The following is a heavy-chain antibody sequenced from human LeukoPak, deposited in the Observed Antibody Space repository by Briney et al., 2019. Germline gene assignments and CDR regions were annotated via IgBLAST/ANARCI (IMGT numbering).Heavy chain of an antibody. Sequence: GGSLRLSCAASGFTFSSYAMYWVRQAPGKGLEWVSGIFGSGGSTHYADSVKGRCTISRDNSKNTLYLQINSLRAEDTHVYYCPKTTTGYSSARFPGWPVDHWGQGTLVTVPS. CDR3: PKTTTGYSSARFPGWPVDH. D-gene: IGHD6-25*01. J-gene: IGHJ4*02. CDR1: GFTFSSYA. V-gene: IGHV3-23*01. CDR2: IFGSGGST.